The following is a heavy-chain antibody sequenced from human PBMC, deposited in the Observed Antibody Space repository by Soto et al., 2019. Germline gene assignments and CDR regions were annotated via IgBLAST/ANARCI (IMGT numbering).Heavy chain of an antibody. CDR2: ISGSGGST. CDR3: AKDDFPVYSSSSGMGSGFDY. D-gene: IGHD6-6*01. V-gene: IGHV3-23*01. J-gene: IGHJ4*02. Sequence: GGSLRLSCAASGFTFSSYAMSWVRQAPGKGLEWVSAISGSGGSTYYADSVKGRFTISRDNSKNTLYLQMNSLRAEDTAVYYCAKDDFPVYSSSSGMGSGFDYWGQGTLVTVSS. CDR1: GFTFSSYA.